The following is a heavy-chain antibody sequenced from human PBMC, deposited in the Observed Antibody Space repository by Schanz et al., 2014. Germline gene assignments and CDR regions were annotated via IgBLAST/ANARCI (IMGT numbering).Heavy chain of an antibody. D-gene: IGHD3-10*01. Sequence: EVVLVESGGASVQPGGSLRLSCAASGFTFSNYVMDWVRQAPGTGLEWVASITYNGDSTYYTDSVKGRFTISRDNSRNTLYLQMDGLRAEDTAEYYCARGVRVRGIIIDYWGPGTLVTVSS. CDR2: ITYNGDST. J-gene: IGHJ4*02. V-gene: IGHV3-23*04. CDR3: ARGVRVRGIIIDY. CDR1: GFTFSNYV.